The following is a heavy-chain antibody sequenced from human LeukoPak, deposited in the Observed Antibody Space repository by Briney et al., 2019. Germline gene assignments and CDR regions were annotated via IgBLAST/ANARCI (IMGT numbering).Heavy chain of an antibody. CDR1: GFSFSIYE. CDR2: ISSTGDTT. V-gene: IGHV3-48*03. Sequence: PGGSLILSCAVSGFSFSIYEMHWVRQAPGKGLEWVSTISSTGDTTHHADSVKGRFTISRDNAQNSLYLQMNNLRADDTAVYYCETLSVASSDVDHWGQGTLVTVSS. J-gene: IGHJ5*02. CDR3: ETLSVASSDVDH. D-gene: IGHD6-19*01.